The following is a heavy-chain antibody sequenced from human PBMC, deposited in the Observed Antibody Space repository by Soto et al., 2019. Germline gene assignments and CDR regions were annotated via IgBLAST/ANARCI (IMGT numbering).Heavy chain of an antibody. CDR3: ARTGDGAYYDGMDV. V-gene: IGHV4-39*01. Sequence: SQTRSLTCTVSGGSISSSSYYWGRFRQPPGKGLEWIGSIYYSGSTYYNPSLKSRVTISVDTSKNQFSLKLSSVTAADTAVYYCARTGDGAYYDGMDVLGQGTMVT. D-gene: IGHD7-27*01. CDR2: IYYSGST. CDR1: GGSISSSSYY. J-gene: IGHJ6*02.